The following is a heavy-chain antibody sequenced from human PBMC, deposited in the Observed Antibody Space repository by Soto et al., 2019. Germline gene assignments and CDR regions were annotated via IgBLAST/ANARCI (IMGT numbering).Heavy chain of an antibody. CDR1: GGSISSSSYY. CDR3: ARHINYEDAFDI. V-gene: IGHV4-39*01. J-gene: IGHJ3*02. Sequence: SETLSLTCTVSGGSISSSSYYWGWIRQPPGKGLEWIGSIYYSGSTYYNPSIKSRVTISVDTSKNQFSLKLSSVPAADTAVYYCARHINYEDAFDIWGQGTMVTVSS. D-gene: IGHD1-7*01. CDR2: IYYSGST.